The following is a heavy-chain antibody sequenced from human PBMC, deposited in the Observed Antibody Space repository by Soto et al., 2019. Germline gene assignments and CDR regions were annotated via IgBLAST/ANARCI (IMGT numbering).Heavy chain of an antibody. Sequence: GGSLRLSCTVSRLSFSDSWMHWVRQAPGKGLEWISRIHTDGSVRQYADSVRGRFTISRDNAKNTLYLDMNSLKVEDTALYCCGRDLVAGSGSLGHWGHGTLVTVSS. CDR3: GRDLVAGSGSLGH. J-gene: IGHJ4*01. CDR2: IHTDGSVR. V-gene: IGHV3-74*03. D-gene: IGHD3-10*01. CDR1: RLSFSDSW.